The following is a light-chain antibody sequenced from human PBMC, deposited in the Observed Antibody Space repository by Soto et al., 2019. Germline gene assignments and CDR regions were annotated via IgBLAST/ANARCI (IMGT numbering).Light chain of an antibody. CDR1: QSLLHSNGYNY. Sequence: DIVMTQSPLSLPVTPGEPASISCRSSQSLLHSNGYNYLDWYLQKPGHSPQLLIYLGSNRASGVPDRFSGSGSGTDFTLKISRVEAEDVGVYYCMQTLQTRITFGQGTRLDIK. CDR2: LGS. V-gene: IGKV2-28*01. CDR3: MQTLQTRIT. J-gene: IGKJ5*01.